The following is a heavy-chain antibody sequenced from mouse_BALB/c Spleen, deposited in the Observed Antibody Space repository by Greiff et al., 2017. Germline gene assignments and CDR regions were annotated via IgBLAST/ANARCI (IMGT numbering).Heavy chain of an antibody. J-gene: IGHJ4*01. CDR3: NHRYDADYAMDY. CDR2: IDPENGDT. CDR1: GYTFTSYW. V-gene: IGHV14-4*02. Sequence: EVQLQQPGAELVKPGASVKLSCKASGYTFTSYWMHWVKQRPGQGLEWIGWIDPENGDTEYAPKFQGKATMTADTSSNTAYLQLSSLTSEDTAVYYCNHRYDADYAMDYWGQGTSVTVSS. D-gene: IGHD2-14*01.